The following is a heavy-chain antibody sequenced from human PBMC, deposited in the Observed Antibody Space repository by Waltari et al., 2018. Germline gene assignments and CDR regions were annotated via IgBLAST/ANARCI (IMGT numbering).Heavy chain of an antibody. CDR1: GFTFSSYG. V-gene: IGHV3-33*01. CDR2: IWYDGSNK. Sequence: QVQLVESGGGVVPPGRSLRLYCAASGFTFSSYGMHWVRHAPGKGLGWVAVIWYDGSNKYYAASVKCRFTISSDNSKNTLYLQMNSLRAEDTAVYYCARDKIAVYYYYYMDVWGKGTTVTVSS. CDR3: ARDKIAVYYYYYMDV. J-gene: IGHJ6*03.